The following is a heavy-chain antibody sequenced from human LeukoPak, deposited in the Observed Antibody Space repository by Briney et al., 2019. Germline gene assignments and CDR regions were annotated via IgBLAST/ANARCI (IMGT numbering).Heavy chain of an antibody. V-gene: IGHV4-30-2*01. CDR2: IYHSGST. Sequence: SQTLSLTCTVSGGSISSGGYSWSWIRQPPGKGLEWIGYIYHSGSTYYNPSLKSRVTISVDRSKNQFSLKLSSVTAADTAVYYCARGYAGLVDYWGQGTLVTVSS. D-gene: IGHD2-15*01. J-gene: IGHJ4*02. CDR1: GGSISSGGYS. CDR3: ARGYAGLVDY.